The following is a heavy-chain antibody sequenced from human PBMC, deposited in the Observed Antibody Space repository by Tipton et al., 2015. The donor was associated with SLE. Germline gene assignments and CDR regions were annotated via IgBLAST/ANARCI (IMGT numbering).Heavy chain of an antibody. CDR2: IYTSGST. CDR3: ARDSVAAAGSFDY. V-gene: IGHV4-4*09. CDR1: GGSFSGYY. J-gene: IGHJ4*02. D-gene: IGHD6-13*01. Sequence: LRLSCAVYGGSFSGYYWSWIRQPAGKGLEWIGYIYTSGSTNYNPSLKSRVTISVDTSKNQFSLKLSSVTAADTAVYYCARDSVAAAGSFDYWGQGTLVTVSS.